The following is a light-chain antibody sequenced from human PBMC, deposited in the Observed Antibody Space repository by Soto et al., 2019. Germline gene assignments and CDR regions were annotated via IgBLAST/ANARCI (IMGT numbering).Light chain of an antibody. J-gene: IGKJ1*01. CDR1: QDIDNW. V-gene: IGKV1-12*01. Sequence: DIPMTQSPSSVSASVGDRVTITCRAIQDIDNWLAWYQQKPGKAPKLLIYAASTLQCGVPSRFSGSVSGTDFTFAISSLQAEDFATYYCQQGSSCPWTFGQGTKVEIK. CDR3: QQGSSCPWT. CDR2: AAS.